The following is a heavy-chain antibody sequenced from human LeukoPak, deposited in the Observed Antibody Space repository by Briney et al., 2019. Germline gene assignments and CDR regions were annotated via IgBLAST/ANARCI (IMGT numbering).Heavy chain of an antibody. CDR2: MNHNGGT. J-gene: IGHJ6*03. D-gene: IGHD3-10*01. V-gene: IGHV1-2*02. CDR3: ARGGLMVRGVIRTYYYYMDV. Sequence: ASVKVSCKASGYTFTGYYMHWVRQAPGQGLEWMGWMNHNGGTNYAQKFQGRVTMTRDTSINTAYMELSGLRSDDTAVYYCARGGLMVRGVIRTYYYYMDVWGKGSTVSVSS. CDR1: GYTFTGYY.